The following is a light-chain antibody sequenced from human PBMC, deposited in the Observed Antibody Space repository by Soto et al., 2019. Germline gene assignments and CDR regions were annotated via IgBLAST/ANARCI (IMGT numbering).Light chain of an antibody. Sequence: DIQMTQSPSSLSASVGDRVTITCRASQSISSYLNCYQQKPGKAPKLLIYAASSLQSGVPSRFSGSGSGTDFTRTISSLQPEDFATYYCQQRYSTPYTFGQGTKLEIK. J-gene: IGKJ2*01. CDR2: AAS. V-gene: IGKV1-39*01. CDR3: QQRYSTPYT. CDR1: QSISSY.